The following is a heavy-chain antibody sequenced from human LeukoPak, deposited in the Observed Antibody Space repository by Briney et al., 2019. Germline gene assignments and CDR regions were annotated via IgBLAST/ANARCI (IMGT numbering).Heavy chain of an antibody. CDR1: GGSISSGSYY. Sequence: SETLSLTCTVSGGSISSGSYYWSWIRQPAGKGLEWIGRIYTSGSTNYNPSLKSRVTISVDTSKNQFSLKLSSVTAADTAVYYCARESPNVLVPAATDAFDIWGQGTMVTVSS. D-gene: IGHD2-2*01. V-gene: IGHV4-61*02. CDR2: IYTSGST. J-gene: IGHJ3*02. CDR3: ARESPNVLVPAATDAFDI.